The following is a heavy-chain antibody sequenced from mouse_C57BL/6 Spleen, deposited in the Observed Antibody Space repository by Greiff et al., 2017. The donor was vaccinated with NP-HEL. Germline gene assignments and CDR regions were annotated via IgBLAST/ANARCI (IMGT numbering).Heavy chain of an antibody. D-gene: IGHD1-1*01. V-gene: IGHV1-82*01. Sequence: QVQLQQSGPELVKPGASVKISCKASGYAFSSSWMNWVKQRPGKGLEWIGRIYPGDGDTNYNGKFKGKATLTADKSSSTAYMQLSSLTSEDSAVYFWARPPYYYGNYYAMDYWGQGTSVTVSS. CDR3: ARPPYYYGNYYAMDY. CDR1: GYAFSSSW. J-gene: IGHJ4*01. CDR2: IYPGDGDT.